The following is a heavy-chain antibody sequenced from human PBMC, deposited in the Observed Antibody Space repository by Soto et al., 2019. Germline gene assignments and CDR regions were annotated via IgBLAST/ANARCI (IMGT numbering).Heavy chain of an antibody. CDR3: ARTLYGDNVDY. CDR2: MNPNSGNT. CDR1: GYTFTSYD. J-gene: IGHJ4*02. Sequence: QVQLVQSGAEVKKPGASVKVSCKASGYTFTSYDINWVRQATGQGLEWMGWMNPNSGNTGYAQKFQGRVTRTRNTSRSTADMERSSLRSEDTAGYYCARTLYGDNVDYWGQGTLVTVSS. V-gene: IGHV1-8*01. D-gene: IGHD4-17*01.